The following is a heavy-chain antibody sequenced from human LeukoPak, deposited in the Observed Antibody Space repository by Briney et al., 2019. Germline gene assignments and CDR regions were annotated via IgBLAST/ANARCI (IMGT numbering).Heavy chain of an antibody. CDR2: IKTDGGST. CDR3: VAYNWNYPDY. D-gene: IGHD1-20*01. V-gene: IGHV3-74*01. CDR1: GFSFSSYY. J-gene: IGHJ4*02. Sequence: PGGSLRLSCAASGFSFSSYYMYWVRQAPEKGLVWVSRIKTDGGSTAYADSVKGRFTISRDNAKNTLYLQMNSLRAEDTAVYYCVAYNWNYPDYWGQGTLVTVSS.